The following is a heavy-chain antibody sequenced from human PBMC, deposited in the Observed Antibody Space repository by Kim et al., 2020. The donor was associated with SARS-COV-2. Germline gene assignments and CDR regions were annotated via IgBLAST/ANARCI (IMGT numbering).Heavy chain of an antibody. CDR3: ARHRGTVAASWFDP. CDR1: GGSISSSSYY. Sequence: SETLSLTCTVSGGSISSSSYYWGWIRQPPGKGLEWIGSVYYSWSTYYNPSLKSRVTISVDTPKNQFSLKLSSVTAADPAVYDCARHRGTVAASWFDPWR. CDR2: VYYSWST. V-gene: IGHV4-39*01. J-gene: IGHJ5*02. D-gene: IGHD6-25*01.